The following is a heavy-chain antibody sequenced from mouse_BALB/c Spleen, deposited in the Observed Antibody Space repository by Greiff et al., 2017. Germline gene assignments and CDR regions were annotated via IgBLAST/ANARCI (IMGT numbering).Heavy chain of an antibody. J-gene: IGHJ4*01. CDR3: ARTRGYSYAMDY. CDR1: GYTFTNYW. V-gene: IGHV1-63*02. CDR2: IYPGGGYT. D-gene: IGHD2-3*01. Sequence: QVQLQQSGAELVRPGTSVKISCKASGYTFTNYWLGWVKQRPGHGLEWIGDIYPGGGYTNYNEKFKGKATLTADTSSSTAYMQLSSLTSEDSAVYFCARTRGYSYAMDYWGQGTSVTVAS.